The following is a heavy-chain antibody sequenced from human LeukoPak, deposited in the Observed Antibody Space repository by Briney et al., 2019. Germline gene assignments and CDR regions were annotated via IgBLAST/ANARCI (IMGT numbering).Heavy chain of an antibody. J-gene: IGHJ4*02. CDR1: GGSISSGGYY. CDR3: AREYAYCSSTSCYNGGPFDY. D-gene: IGHD2-2*02. Sequence: SETLSLTCTVSGGSISSGGYYWSWIRQPPGKGLEWIGYIYHSGSTYYNPSLKSRVTISVDRSKNQFSLKLSSVTAADTAVYYCAREYAYCSSTSCYNGGPFDYWGQGTLVTVSS. V-gene: IGHV4-30-2*01. CDR2: IYHSGST.